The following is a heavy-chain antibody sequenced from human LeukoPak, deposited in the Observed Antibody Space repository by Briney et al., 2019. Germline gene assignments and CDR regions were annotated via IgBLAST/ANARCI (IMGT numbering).Heavy chain of an antibody. Sequence: GESLKISCKASGYFFTSYWIGWVRQMPGRGQEWMGIINPSDSDTRYSPSFQGQVTISADKSISTVYLQWSSLKASDTAKYYCAKGYSRVDYWGQGTLVTVSS. CDR1: GYFFTSYW. CDR3: AKGYSRVDY. V-gene: IGHV5-51*01. D-gene: IGHD5-12*01. CDR2: INPSDSDT. J-gene: IGHJ4*02.